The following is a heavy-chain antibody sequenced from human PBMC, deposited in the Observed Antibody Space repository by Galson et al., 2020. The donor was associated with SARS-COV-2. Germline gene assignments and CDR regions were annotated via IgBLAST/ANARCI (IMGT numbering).Heavy chain of an antibody. CDR3: ARQGVNMIVLVTVPGWYFDL. V-gene: IGHV4-38-2*02. J-gene: IGHJ2*01. Sequence: SQTLSLTCTVSGYSVSTTNYWGWVRQPPGRGLEWIGSVYPSGTTSYNPSLKSRVNISVDTSKNQFSLRLDSVTAADTALYYCARQGVNMIVLVTVPGWYFDLWGRGTLVTVSS. CDR1: GYSVSTTNY. D-gene: IGHD3-22*01. CDR2: VYPSGTT.